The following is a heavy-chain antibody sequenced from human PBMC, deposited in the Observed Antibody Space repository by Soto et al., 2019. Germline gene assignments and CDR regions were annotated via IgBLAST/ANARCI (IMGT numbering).Heavy chain of an antibody. CDR1: AFTFSNCA. V-gene: IGHV3-23*01. CDR2: ISASGKST. CDR3: AKGVAGNL. J-gene: IGHJ5*02. D-gene: IGHD5-12*01. Sequence: PCGSLRLPCAPSAFTFSNCALNRFGQAPCKGLEWVSTISASGKSTSCADSVRGWLSIFRDNSGNLLFLPMNGLGADDGAVCYCAKGVAGNLWSQGAMVTVCS.